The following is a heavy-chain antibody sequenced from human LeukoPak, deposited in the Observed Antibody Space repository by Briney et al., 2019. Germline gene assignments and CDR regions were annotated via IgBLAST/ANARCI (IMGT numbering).Heavy chain of an antibody. V-gene: IGHV4-59*12. J-gene: IGHJ2*01. CDR3: ARLTMFRGVIYGTDWHSDL. D-gene: IGHD3-10*01. Sequence: NPSETLSLTCTVSGGSISSYYWSWIRQPPGKGLEWIGYIFYSGSTNYNPSLRSRVTISLDTSKNQFSLKLSSVTAADTAVYYCARLTMFRGVIYGTDWHSDLWGRGTLVTVSS. CDR1: GGSISSYY. CDR2: IFYSGST.